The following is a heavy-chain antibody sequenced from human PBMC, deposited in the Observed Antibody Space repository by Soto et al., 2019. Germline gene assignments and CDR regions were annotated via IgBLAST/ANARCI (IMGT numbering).Heavy chain of an antibody. D-gene: IGHD4-17*01. CDR2: IIPISGTA. CDR1: GGTFRSYS. Sequence: QVQLVQSGAEVKKPGSSVKVSCKASGGTFRSYSVSWVRQAPGQGLEWMGGIIPISGTANYAQKCQGRVNSTADESATTYHMELSSVRSEDTAVYYCARVVGVLSVRYGDFTGFDTWVQGTLVTVSP. J-gene: IGHJ5*02. CDR3: ARVVGVLSVRYGDFTGFDT. V-gene: IGHV1-69*01.